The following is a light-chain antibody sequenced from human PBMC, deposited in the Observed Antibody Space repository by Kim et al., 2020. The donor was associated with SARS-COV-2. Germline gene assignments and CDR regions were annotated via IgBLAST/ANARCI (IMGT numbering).Light chain of an antibody. CDR1: SY. CDR3: QVYNNNFRV. V-gene: IGLV6-57*02. CDR2: EDD. J-gene: IGLJ2*01. Sequence: SYVQWYQQRPGSAPITIIYEDDQRPSGVPDRFSGSLDRSSNSASLTISGPRTEDEADYYCQVYNNNFRVFGGGTQLTVL.